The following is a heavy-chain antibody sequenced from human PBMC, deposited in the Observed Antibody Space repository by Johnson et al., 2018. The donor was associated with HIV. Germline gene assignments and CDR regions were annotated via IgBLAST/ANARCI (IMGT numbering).Heavy chain of an antibody. D-gene: IGHD6-6*01. CDR3: AKGERGYSSSSDAFDI. V-gene: IGHV3-30*02. CDR1: GFSFSSYG. Sequence: VQLVESGGGLVQPGGSLRLSCAASGFSFSSYGMHWVRQAPGKGLEWVAFIRYDGSNKYYADSVKGRFTISRDNSKNTLYLQMKSLRAEDTAVYYCAKGERGYSSSSDAFDIWGQGTMVTVSS. J-gene: IGHJ3*02. CDR2: IRYDGSNK.